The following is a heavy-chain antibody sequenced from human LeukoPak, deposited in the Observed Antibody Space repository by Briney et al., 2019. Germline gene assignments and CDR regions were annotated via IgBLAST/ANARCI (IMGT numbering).Heavy chain of an antibody. D-gene: IGHD2-15*01. Sequence: GGSLRLSCAASGFTFSSYSIIWVRQAPGKGLEWVSSISSSSSYRYYAGSVKGRFTISRDNAKNSLYLQMNSLRAEDTAVYYCARDDCSGGSCYHFDYWGQGTLVTVSS. CDR3: ARDDCSGGSCYHFDY. CDR1: GFTFSSYS. V-gene: IGHV3-21*01. CDR2: ISSSSSYR. J-gene: IGHJ4*02.